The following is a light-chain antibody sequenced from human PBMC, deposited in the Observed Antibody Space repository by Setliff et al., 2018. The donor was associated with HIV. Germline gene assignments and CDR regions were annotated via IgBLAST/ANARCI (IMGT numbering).Light chain of an antibody. J-gene: IGLJ1*01. CDR1: SSDIGGHNY. CDR2: DIT. V-gene: IGLV2-11*01. Sequence: QSALTQPRSVSGSPGQSVTFSCTGASSDIGGHNYVSWYQQHPGKAPKLLIYDITKRPSGVPDRFSGFKSGNTASLTISGLQAEDEADYYCCSYAGNYVFVFGGGTRSPS. CDR3: CSYAGNYVFV.